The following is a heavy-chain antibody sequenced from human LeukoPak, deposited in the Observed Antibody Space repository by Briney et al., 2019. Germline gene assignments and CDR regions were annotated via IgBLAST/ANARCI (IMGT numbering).Heavy chain of an antibody. Sequence: AASVQVSCKASGYTFTSYAISWVRQAPGQGLEWMGGIIPIFATANYAQKFQGRVTITADESTSTAYMELSSLRSEDTAVYYCWGGGWKKPFDYWGQGTLVTVSS. V-gene: IGHV1-69*13. CDR1: GYTFTSYA. J-gene: IGHJ4*02. CDR2: IIPIFATA. D-gene: IGHD2-21*01. CDR3: WGGGWKKPFDY.